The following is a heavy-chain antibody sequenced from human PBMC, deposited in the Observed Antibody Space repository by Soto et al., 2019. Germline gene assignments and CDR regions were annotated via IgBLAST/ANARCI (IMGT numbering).Heavy chain of an antibody. CDR3: DHRREHSDTDHSFDF. CDR1: GFSLKTTGVG. Sequence: SGPTLVNPTQTLTLTCRFSGFSLKTTGVGVGWIRQPPGKALEWLALIYWNGDQRYRPSLRSRLTATKGTSENQVVLTMTDMDPEDTATYYCDHRREHSDTDHSFDFWGPGTLVTVSS. D-gene: IGHD2-2*02. J-gene: IGHJ5*01. CDR2: IYWNGDQ. V-gene: IGHV2-5*01.